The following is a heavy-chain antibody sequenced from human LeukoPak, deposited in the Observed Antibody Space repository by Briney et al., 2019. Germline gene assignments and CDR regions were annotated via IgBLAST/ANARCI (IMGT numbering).Heavy chain of an antibody. Sequence: WASVKVSCKASGGTFSIYAISWVRQAPGQGLEYMGGIIPIFGTANHAQKFQGRVKIPADEHTSQAYMELSSLRSEDTAVYYCAREFSDIVVVPAIPQADAFDIWGQGTMVTVSS. CDR2: IIPIFGTA. CDR3: AREFSDIVVVPAIPQADAFDI. V-gene: IGHV1-69*13. J-gene: IGHJ3*02. D-gene: IGHD2-2*01. CDR1: GGTFSIYA.